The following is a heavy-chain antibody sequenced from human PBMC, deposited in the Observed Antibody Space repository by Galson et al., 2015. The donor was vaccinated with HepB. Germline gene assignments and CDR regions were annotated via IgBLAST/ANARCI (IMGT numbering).Heavy chain of an antibody. D-gene: IGHD1-1*01. J-gene: IGHJ4*02. CDR1: GFTVSSNY. CDR3: ATRVRYNWNDAFDY. CDR2: IYSGGST. Sequence: SLRLSCAASGFTVSSNYMSWVRQAPGKGLEWVSVIYSGGSTYYADSVKGRFTISRDNSKNTLYLQMDSLRAEDTAVYYCATRVRYNWNDAFDYWGQGTLVTVSS. V-gene: IGHV3-66*02.